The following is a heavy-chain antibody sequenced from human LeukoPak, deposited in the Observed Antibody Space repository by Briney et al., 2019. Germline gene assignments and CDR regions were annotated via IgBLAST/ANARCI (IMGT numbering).Heavy chain of an antibody. Sequence: ASVKVSCKASGGTSSSYAISWVRQAPGQGLEWMGTIIPILGVANYAQKFQGRVTITADKSTSTAYMELSSLRSEDTAVYYCARGPGSGYDDYWGQGTLVTVSS. J-gene: IGHJ4*02. CDR1: GGTSSSYA. V-gene: IGHV1-69*04. CDR2: IIPILGVA. CDR3: ARGPGSGYDDY. D-gene: IGHD5-12*01.